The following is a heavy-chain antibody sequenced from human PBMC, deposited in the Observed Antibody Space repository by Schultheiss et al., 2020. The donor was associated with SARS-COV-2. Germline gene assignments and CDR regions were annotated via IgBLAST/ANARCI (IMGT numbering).Heavy chain of an antibody. CDR3: ARSHYGDYADY. Sequence: GESLKISCAASGFTFSSYGMHWVRQAPGKGLEWVAVISYDGSNKYYADSVKGRFTISRDNANNTLYLQMNSLRAEDTAVYYCARSHYGDYADYWGQGTLVTVSS. CDR1: GFTFSSYG. J-gene: IGHJ4*02. D-gene: IGHD4-17*01. CDR2: ISYDGSNK. V-gene: IGHV3-30*03.